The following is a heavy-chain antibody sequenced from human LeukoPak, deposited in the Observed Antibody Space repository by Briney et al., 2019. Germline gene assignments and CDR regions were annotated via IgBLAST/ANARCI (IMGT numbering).Heavy chain of an antibody. J-gene: IGHJ4*02. D-gene: IGHD3-10*01. Sequence: VASVKVSCKASGYTFTRYAMHWVRQAPGQRLEWMGWINAGNGNTKYSQKFQGRVTITRDTSASTAYMELSSLRSEDTAVYYCARDYWLGGYYGSGTCFDYWGQGTLVTVSS. V-gene: IGHV1-3*01. CDR2: INAGNGNT. CDR3: ARDYWLGGYYGSGTCFDY. CDR1: GYTFTRYA.